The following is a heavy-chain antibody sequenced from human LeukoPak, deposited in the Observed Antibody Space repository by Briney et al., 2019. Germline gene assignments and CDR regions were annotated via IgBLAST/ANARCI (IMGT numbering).Heavy chain of an antibody. Sequence: SETLSLTCSVSGGSVSSYYWSWIRQPARKGLEWIGRIYTSGNTNYNPSLKSRVTMSVDTSKNQFSLRLSSVTAADTAVYYCARDGYDFSTGLFDYWGQGTLVTVSS. CDR3: ARDGYDFSTGLFDY. V-gene: IGHV4-4*07. J-gene: IGHJ4*02. CDR1: GGSVSSYY. CDR2: IYTSGNT. D-gene: IGHD3-3*01.